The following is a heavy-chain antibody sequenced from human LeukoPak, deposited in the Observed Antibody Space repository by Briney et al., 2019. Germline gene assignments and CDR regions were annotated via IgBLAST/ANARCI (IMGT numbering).Heavy chain of an antibody. Sequence: GGSLRLSCAASGFTFSSYEMNWVRQAPGKGLEWVSYISSRGSTIYYADSVKGRFTISRDNAKNSLYLQMNSLRAEDTAVYYCAREGFRSGYYHNWFDPWGQGTLVTVSS. CDR3: AREGFRSGYYHNWFDP. D-gene: IGHD3-22*01. V-gene: IGHV3-48*03. CDR1: GFTFSSYE. CDR2: ISSRGSTI. J-gene: IGHJ5*02.